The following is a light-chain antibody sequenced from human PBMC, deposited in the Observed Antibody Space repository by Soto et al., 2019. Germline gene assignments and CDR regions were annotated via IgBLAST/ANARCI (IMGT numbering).Light chain of an antibody. CDR1: SSDVGGSNY. CDR3: SSYTSSSTYV. Sequence: QSALTQPASVSGSPGQSITISCTGTSSDVGGSNYVSWYQQHPGKAPKLIISDVSYRPSGVSNRVSGSKSGNTASLTSSGIEVEDESDYYCSSYTSSSTYVFGAGTKVTVL. CDR2: DVS. V-gene: IGLV2-14*01. J-gene: IGLJ1*01.